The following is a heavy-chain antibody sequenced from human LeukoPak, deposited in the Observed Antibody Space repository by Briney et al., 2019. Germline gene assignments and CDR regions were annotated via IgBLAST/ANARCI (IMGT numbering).Heavy chain of an antibody. CDR1: GFTFDDYA. V-gene: IGHV3-9*03. J-gene: IGHJ4*02. D-gene: IGHD3-10*01. Sequence: PGRSLRLSCAASGFTFDDYAMHRVRQAPGKGLEWVSGISWNSGSIAYADSVKGRFTISRDNAKNSLYLQMNSLTTEDMALYYCAKDSTWAMVRGYFDYWGQGTLVTVSS. CDR3: AKDSTWAMVRGYFDY. CDR2: ISWNSGSI.